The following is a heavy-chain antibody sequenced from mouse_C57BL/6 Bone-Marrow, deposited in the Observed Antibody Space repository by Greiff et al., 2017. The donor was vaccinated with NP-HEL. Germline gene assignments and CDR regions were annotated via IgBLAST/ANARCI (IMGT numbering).Heavy chain of an antibody. D-gene: IGHD2-5*01. Sequence: EVKLVESGGDLVKPGGSLKLSCAASGFTFSSYGMSWVRQTPDKRLEWVATISSGSSYTYYPDSVKGRFTVSRDNAKNTLYLQMSSMKSDDAAMYYCARYSNYPFADWGQGTLVTVSA. CDR3: ARYSNYPFAD. J-gene: IGHJ3*01. CDR1: GFTFSSYG. V-gene: IGHV5-6*02. CDR2: ISSGSSYT.